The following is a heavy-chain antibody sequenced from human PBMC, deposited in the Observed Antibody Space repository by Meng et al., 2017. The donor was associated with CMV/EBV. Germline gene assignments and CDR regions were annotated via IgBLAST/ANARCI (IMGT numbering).Heavy chain of an antibody. Sequence: GESLKISCAASGFTFSSYAMHWVRQAPGKGLEWVAVISYDGSNKYYADSVKGRFTISRDNSENTLYLQMNSLRAEDTAVYYCHSRRSGDGYTNFDYWGQGTLVTVSS. CDR2: ISYDGSNK. CDR3: HSRRSGDGYTNFDY. D-gene: IGHD5-24*01. CDR1: GFTFSSYA. J-gene: IGHJ4*02. V-gene: IGHV3-30*04.